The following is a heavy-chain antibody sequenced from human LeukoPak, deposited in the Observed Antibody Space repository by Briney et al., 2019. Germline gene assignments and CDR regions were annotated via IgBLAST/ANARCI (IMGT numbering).Heavy chain of an antibody. J-gene: IGHJ5*01. CDR2: FYTGGSS. V-gene: IGHV4-61*02. Sequence: SETLSLTCTVSGGSIISGSYYWSWIRQPAGKGLEWIGRFYTGGSSDYNPSLKSRVTISLDTSKNQFSLKVNSVTAADTAVYYCARDRHVGWFDSWGQGTLVTVSS. D-gene: IGHD1-26*01. CDR3: ARDRHVGWFDS. CDR1: GGSIISGSYY.